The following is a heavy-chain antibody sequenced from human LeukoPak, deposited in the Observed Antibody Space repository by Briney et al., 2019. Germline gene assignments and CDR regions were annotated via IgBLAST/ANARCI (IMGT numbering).Heavy chain of an antibody. Sequence: GRSLRLSCAASGFTFSSYGMHWVRQAPGKGLEWVAVIWYDGSNKYYADSVKGRFTISRDNSKNTLYLQMNSLRAEDTAVYYCARAMTTVTTPYLDYWSQGTLVTVSS. CDR1: GFTFSSYG. CDR3: ARAMTTVTTPYLDY. J-gene: IGHJ4*02. CDR2: IWYDGSNK. V-gene: IGHV3-33*01. D-gene: IGHD4-17*01.